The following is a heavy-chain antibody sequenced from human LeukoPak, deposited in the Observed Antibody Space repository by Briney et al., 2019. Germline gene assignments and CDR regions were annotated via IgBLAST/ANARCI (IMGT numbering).Heavy chain of an antibody. CDR3: ARGGTRSFDQ. Sequence: GGSLRLSCAASGFTFSSYGMHWVRQAPGKGLEWVSRVNKDGTSTNYADSVKGRFTISRDNAKNTLYLQMNSLRAEDTAVYYCARGGTRSFDQWGQGTLVTVSS. V-gene: IGHV3-74*01. CDR1: GFTFSSYG. J-gene: IGHJ4*02. CDR2: VNKDGTST.